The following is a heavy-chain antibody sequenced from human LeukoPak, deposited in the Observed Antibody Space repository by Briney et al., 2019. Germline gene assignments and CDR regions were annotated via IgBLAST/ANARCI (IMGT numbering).Heavy chain of an antibody. V-gene: IGHV4-59*01. J-gene: IGHJ4*02. CDR1: GGSISSYY. CDR3: ASGTLLDY. Sequence: SETLSLTCTVSGGSISSYYWSWIRQPPGKGLEWIGFIYYGGSTNYNPSLKTRVTISVDTSNNHCSLELSSVPAADTAVYYCASGTLLDYWGQGTLVTVSA. CDR2: IYYGGST. D-gene: IGHD3-10*01.